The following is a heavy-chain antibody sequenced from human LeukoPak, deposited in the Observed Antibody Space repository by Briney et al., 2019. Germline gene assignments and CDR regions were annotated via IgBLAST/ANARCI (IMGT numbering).Heavy chain of an antibody. Sequence: GGSLRLSCVASGFTFSKTWMSWVRQSPGRGLEWLGRIKAQTDGATTDYAEPVQGRFIISRDDSKNTLFLQMLRLKIEDTALYFCTTAPRYNSGWFEGFWGQGSLVTVSS. J-gene: IGHJ4*02. CDR2: IKAQTDGATT. V-gene: IGHV3-15*01. CDR1: GFTFSKTW. CDR3: TTAPRYNSGWFEGF. D-gene: IGHD6-13*01.